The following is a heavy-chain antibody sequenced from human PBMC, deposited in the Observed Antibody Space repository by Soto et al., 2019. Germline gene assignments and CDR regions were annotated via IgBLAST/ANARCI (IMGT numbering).Heavy chain of an antibody. D-gene: IGHD2-2*01. CDR3: ARVPDR. CDR2: IYHSGNT. V-gene: IGHV4-30-2*01. J-gene: IGHJ5*02. CDR1: GGSISSGGYS. Sequence: SETLSLTCAVSGGSISSGGYSWSWIRQPPGKGLEWIGYIYHSGNTYYNPSLKSRVTISVDRSKNQFSLKLSSVTAADTAVYYCARVPDRGGRGTLVTVPS.